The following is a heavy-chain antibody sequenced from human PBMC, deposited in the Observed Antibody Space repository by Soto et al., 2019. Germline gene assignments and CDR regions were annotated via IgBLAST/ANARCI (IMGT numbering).Heavy chain of an antibody. CDR2: INHSGST. Sequence: PSETLSLTCAVYGGSFSGYYWSWIRQPPGKGLEWIGEINHSGSTNYNPSLKSRVTISVDTSKNQFSLKLSSVTAADTAVYYCARGGGGQKYNWFDPWGQGTLVTVSS. V-gene: IGHV4-34*01. CDR3: ARGGGGQKYNWFDP. CDR1: GGSFSGYY. D-gene: IGHD2-15*01. J-gene: IGHJ5*02.